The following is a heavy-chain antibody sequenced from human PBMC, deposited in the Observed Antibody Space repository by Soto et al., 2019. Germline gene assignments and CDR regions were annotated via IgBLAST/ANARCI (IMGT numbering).Heavy chain of an antibody. Sequence: SETLSLTCTVSGGSVSSSSYYWGWVRQPPGKGLEWIGSVYYSGSTYYNPSLKSRVTISVDRSKNQFSLKLSSVTAADTAVYYCARRKTKNYYDSSGYTQTDAFDIWGQGTMVTVSS. CDR1: GGSVSSSSYY. CDR3: ARRKTKNYYDSSGYTQTDAFDI. V-gene: IGHV4-39*07. J-gene: IGHJ3*02. D-gene: IGHD3-22*01. CDR2: VYYSGST.